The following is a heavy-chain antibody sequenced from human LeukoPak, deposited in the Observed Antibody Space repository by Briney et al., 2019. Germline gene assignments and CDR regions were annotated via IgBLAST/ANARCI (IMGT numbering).Heavy chain of an antibody. Sequence: GASVTVSCKASGGTFSIYTISWVRQAPGQGLEWMGRIIPILGIANYAQKFQGRVTITADKSTSTAYIELRSLRSEDTAVYYCARDNYEIPFWGQGTLVTVSS. D-gene: IGHD3-9*01. CDR2: IIPILGIA. J-gene: IGHJ4*02. CDR1: GGTFSIYT. V-gene: IGHV1-69*04. CDR3: ARDNYEIPF.